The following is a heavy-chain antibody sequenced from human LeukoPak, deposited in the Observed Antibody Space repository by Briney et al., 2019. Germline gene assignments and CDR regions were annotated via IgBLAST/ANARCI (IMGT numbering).Heavy chain of an antibody. D-gene: IGHD3-10*01. J-gene: IGHJ4*02. CDR1: GYSFTSYW. V-gene: IGHV5-51*01. CDR2: IYPGDSDT. CDR3: ARLTMVRGVIRQIDY. Sequence: GESLNISCKGSGYSFTSYWIGWVRQLPGKGLGWMGIIYPGDSDTRYSPSFQGQVTISADKSISTAYLQWSSLKASDTAMYYCARLTMVRGVIRQIDYWGQGTLVTVSS.